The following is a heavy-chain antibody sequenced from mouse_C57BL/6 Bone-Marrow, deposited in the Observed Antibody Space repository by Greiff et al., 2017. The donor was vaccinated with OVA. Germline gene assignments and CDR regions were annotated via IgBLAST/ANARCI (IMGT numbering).Heavy chain of an antibody. V-gene: IGHV1-81*01. Sequence: QVQLQQSGAELARPGASVKLSCKASGYTFTSYGISWVKQRTGQGLEWIGEIYPRSGNTYYNEKFKGKATLTADTSSSTAYMELRSLTSEDSAVYFCAGQLRLPVAYWGQGTLVTVSA. CDR3: AGQLRLPVAY. J-gene: IGHJ3*01. CDR2: IYPRSGNT. CDR1: GYTFTSYG. D-gene: IGHD3-2*02.